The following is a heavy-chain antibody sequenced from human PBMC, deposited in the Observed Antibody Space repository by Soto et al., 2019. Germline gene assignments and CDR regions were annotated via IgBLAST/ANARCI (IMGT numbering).Heavy chain of an antibody. CDR1: AYPLTELS. CDR3: APVPYRGCSGGSGAPRYCYYGMDG. CDR2: IDPENGDH. V-gene: IGHV1-24*01. D-gene: IGHD2-15*01. Sequence: AASVKVSCTVSAYPLTELSMHWLRQAPAKGRGWMGGIDPENGDHIYAQKCQGRGTMTEDTSRDTAYMEMSRLRSEDRAVYYCAPVPYRGCSGGSGAPRYCYYGMDGWGKGTKVT. J-gene: IGHJ6*04.